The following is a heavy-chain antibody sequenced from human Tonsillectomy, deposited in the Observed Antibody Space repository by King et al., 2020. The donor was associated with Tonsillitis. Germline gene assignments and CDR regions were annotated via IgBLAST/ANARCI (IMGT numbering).Heavy chain of an antibody. CDR3: ARRGPDYFGSDAFDI. V-gene: IGHV1-69*06. J-gene: IGHJ3*02. CDR1: GGTFSSHA. Sequence: QLVQSGAEVKKPGSSVKVSCKASGGTFSSHAICWVRQAPGQGLEWMGGIIAIFGTAIYAQKFQDRVTITADKSTSTAYMELSSLRSEDTAVDYCARRGPDYFGSDAFDIWGQGTMVTVSS. CDR2: IIAIFGTA. D-gene: IGHD3-16*01.